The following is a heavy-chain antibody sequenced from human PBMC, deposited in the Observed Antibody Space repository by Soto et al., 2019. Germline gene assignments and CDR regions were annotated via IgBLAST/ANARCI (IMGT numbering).Heavy chain of an antibody. V-gene: IGHV1-18*01. CDR2: ISAYNGNP. D-gene: IGHD6-13*01. J-gene: IGHJ4*02. CDR3: ARGGVWGYSSSWYED. CDR1: GYTFTSYG. Sequence: QVQLVQSGAEVKKPGASVKISCKASGYTFTSYGISWVRQAPGQGLEWMGWISAYNGNPSYAQKLQGRVTMTTDTFKSTADMELRSLRSDDTAVYYCARGGVWGYSSSWYEDWGQGTLVTVSS.